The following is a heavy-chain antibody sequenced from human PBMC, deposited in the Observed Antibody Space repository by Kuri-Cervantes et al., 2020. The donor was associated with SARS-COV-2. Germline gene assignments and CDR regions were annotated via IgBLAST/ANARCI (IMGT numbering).Heavy chain of an antibody. CDR3: SHYYDSSGYYYDY. CDR2: IIPIFGTA. CDR1: GYTLTELS. V-gene: IGHV1-69*06. J-gene: IGHJ4*02. D-gene: IGHD3-22*01. Sequence: SVKVSCKVSGYTLTELSMHWVRQAPGQGLEWMGGIIPIFGTANYAQKFQGRVTITADKSTSTAYMELSSLRSEDTTVYYCSHYYDSSGYYYDYWGQGILVTVSS.